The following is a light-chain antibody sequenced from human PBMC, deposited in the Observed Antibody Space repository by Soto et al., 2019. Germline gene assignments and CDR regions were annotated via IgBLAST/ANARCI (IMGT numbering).Light chain of an antibody. CDR3: CSYAGSYTFDVV. J-gene: IGLJ2*01. Sequence: QSALTQPRSVSGSPGQSVTIYCTGNSSDVGGYNYVSWYQQHPGKAPKLMIYDVSKRPSGVPDRFSGSKSGNTASLTISGLQAEDEADYSCCSYAGSYTFDVVFGGGTKLTVL. V-gene: IGLV2-11*01. CDR1: SSDVGGYNY. CDR2: DVS.